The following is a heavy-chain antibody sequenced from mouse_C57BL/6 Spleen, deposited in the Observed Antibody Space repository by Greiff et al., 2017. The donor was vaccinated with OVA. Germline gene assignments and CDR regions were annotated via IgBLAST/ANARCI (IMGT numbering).Heavy chain of an antibody. Sequence: VKLKESGPGLVAPSQSLSITCTVSGFSLTSYAISWVRQPPGKGLEWLGVIWTGGGTNYNSALKSRLSISKDNSKSQVFLKMNSLRTDDTARYYDARDGGVAVYCAMDYWGQGTSVTVSS. CDR2: IWTGGGT. CDR3: ARDGGVAVYCAMDY. J-gene: IGHJ4*01. V-gene: IGHV2-9-1*01. CDR1: GFSLTSYA. D-gene: IGHD1-1*02.